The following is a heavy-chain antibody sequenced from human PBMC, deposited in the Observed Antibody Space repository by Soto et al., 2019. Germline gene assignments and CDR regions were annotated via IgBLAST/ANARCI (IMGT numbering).Heavy chain of an antibody. CDR1: GGTFSSYT. J-gene: IGHJ5*02. D-gene: IGHD5-12*01. CDR2: IIPILGIA. CDR3: ASQTGRSGDDKVYNWFDP. V-gene: IGHV1-69*02. Sequence: ASVKVSCKASGGTFSSYTISWVLQAPGQGLEWMGRIIPILGIANYAQKFQGRVTITADKSTSTAYMELSSLRSEDTAVYYCASQTGRSGDDKVYNWFDPWGQGTLVTVSS.